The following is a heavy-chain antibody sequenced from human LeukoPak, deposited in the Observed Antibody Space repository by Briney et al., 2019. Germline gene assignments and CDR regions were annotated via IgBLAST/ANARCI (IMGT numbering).Heavy chain of an antibody. D-gene: IGHD6-6*01. J-gene: IGHJ4*02. CDR2: ISSSSDYI. CDR1: GFTFSTYS. CDR3: ARDPWRSSSF. Sequence: GGSLRLSCAASGFTFSTYSMNWVRQAPGKGLEWVSSISSSSDYIHYADSLKGRFTISRDNAKNSLYLQMNSLRAEDTAVYYCARDPWRSSSFWGQGTLVTVSS. V-gene: IGHV3-21*01.